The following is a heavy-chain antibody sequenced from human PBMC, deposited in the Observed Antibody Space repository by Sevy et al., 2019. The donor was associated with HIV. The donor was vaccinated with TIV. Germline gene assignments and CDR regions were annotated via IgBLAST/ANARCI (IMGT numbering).Heavy chain of an antibody. Sequence: GGSLRLSCAASGFTFSSYAMSWVRQAPGKGLEWVSAISGSGGSTYYADSVKGRFTISRDKSKNTLYLQMNSPRAEDTAVYYCAKGPYGSAAHRIDYWGQGTLVTVSS. CDR2: ISGSGGST. V-gene: IGHV3-23*01. D-gene: IGHD4-17*01. CDR1: GFTFSSYA. CDR3: AKGPYGSAAHRIDY. J-gene: IGHJ4*02.